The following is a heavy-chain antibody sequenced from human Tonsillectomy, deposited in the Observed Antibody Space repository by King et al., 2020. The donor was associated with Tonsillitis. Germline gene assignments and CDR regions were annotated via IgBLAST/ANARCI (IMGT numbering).Heavy chain of an antibody. J-gene: IGHJ4*02. D-gene: IGHD2-8*01. CDR2: ISYDGSNK. Sequence: HVQLVESGGGVVQPGRSLRLSCAASGFTFSTYAMHWVRQAPGKGLEWVAVISYDGSNKYYADSVKGRFTISRDNSKNTLYLQMNSLTAEDTAVYYCARELNYWGQGTLVTVSS. V-gene: IGHV3-30-3*01. CDR3: ARELNY. CDR1: GFTFSTYA.